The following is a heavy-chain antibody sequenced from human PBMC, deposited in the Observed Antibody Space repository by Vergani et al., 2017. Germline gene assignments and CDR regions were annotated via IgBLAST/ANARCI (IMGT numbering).Heavy chain of an antibody. J-gene: IGHJ4*02. CDR1: GGSFSGYY. CDR3: ARGVVARLDY. Sequence: QVQLQQWGAGLLKPSETLSLTCAVYGGSFSGYYWSWIRQPPGKGLEWIGEINHSGSTNYNPSLKSRVTISVDTSKNQCSLKLSSVTAADTAVYYCARGVVARLDYWGQGTLVTVSS. D-gene: IGHD2-2*01. CDR2: INHSGST. V-gene: IGHV4-34*01.